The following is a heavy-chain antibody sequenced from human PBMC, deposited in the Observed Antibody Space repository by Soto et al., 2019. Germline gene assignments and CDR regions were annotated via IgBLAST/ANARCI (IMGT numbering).Heavy chain of an antibody. CDR2: ISTYDDKT. D-gene: IGHD2-15*01. J-gene: IGHJ5*02. CDR3: ARDLGYCNSSGCFRNWFDP. CDR1: GYSFRTHG. V-gene: IGHV1-18*01. Sequence: QVQLVQSGAEVKTPGASVKVSCRASGYSFRTHGISWVRQAPGQGLEWMGWISTYDDKTNFPQKFQGRIPMPTDTSTSTAYMELRSLRSDDTAVYFCARDLGYCNSSGCFRNWFDPWGQGTLVTVSS.